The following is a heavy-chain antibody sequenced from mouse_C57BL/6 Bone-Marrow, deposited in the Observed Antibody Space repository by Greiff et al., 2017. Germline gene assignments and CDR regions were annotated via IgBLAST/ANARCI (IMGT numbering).Heavy chain of an antibody. V-gene: IGHV7-3*01. CDR3: ERDRPIYYGYGYAMDF. D-gene: IGHD2-2*01. CDR2: IRNRANGYTT. J-gene: IGHJ4*01. Sequence: EVKLMESGGGLVQPGGSLSLSCAASGFTFTDYYMGWVRQPPGKALEWLGFIRNRANGYTTEYSAYVQGRFTISRDNSQSILYLQMKALRAEDSATYYCERDRPIYYGYGYAMDFWGQGTSGTVSS. CDR1: GFTFTDYY.